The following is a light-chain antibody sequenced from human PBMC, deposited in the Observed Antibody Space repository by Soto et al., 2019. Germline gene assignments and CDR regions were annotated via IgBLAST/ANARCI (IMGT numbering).Light chain of an antibody. V-gene: IGLV1-44*01. CDR2: SNN. Sequence: QSVLTQPPSASGTPGQRVTISCSGSSSNIGSNTVNRYQQLPGTAPKLLIYSNNQRPSGVPDRFSGSKSGTSASLAISGLQPEDEADYYCAAWDDSLNGYVFGTGTKVTVL. CDR3: AAWDDSLNGYV. CDR1: SSNIGSNT. J-gene: IGLJ1*01.